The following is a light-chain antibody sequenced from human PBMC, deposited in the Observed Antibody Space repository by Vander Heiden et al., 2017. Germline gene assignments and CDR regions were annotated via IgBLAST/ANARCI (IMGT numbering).Light chain of an antibody. CDR3: QQRRA. V-gene: IGKV3-11*01. J-gene: IGKJ5*01. CDR1: QSVSSY. CDR2: DAS. Sequence: IVLTQSPATLSLSPGESATLPCRASQSVSSYLAWYQQKPGQAPRLLINDASNRATGIPARFSGSGSGTDFTLTISSLEPEDFAVYYCQQRRAFGQGTRLEIK.